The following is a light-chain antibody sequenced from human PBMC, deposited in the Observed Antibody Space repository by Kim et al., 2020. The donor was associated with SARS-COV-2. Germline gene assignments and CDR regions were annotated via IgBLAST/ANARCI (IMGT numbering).Light chain of an antibody. CDR2: GNT. J-gene: IGLJ1*01. Sequence: VTTSCTGSTSNIGAGYDVHWYQQLPGTAPKLLIYGNTNRPSGVPDRFSGSKSGTSASLAITGLQAEDEADYYCQSYDSSLSSPYVFGTGTKVTVL. V-gene: IGLV1-40*01. CDR1: TSNIGAGYD. CDR3: QSYDSSLSSPYV.